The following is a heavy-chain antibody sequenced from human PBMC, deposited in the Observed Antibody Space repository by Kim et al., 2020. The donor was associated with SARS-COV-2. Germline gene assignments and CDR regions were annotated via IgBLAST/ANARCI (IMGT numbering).Heavy chain of an antibody. J-gene: IGHJ4*02. CDR3: AKGGGVWLPTHEFDY. D-gene: IGHD5-12*01. CDR1: GFTFGDYA. V-gene: IGHV3-9*01. CDR2: ISWNSGSI. Sequence: GGSLRLSCAASGFTFGDYAMHWVRQAPGKGLEWVSGISWNSGSIGYADSVKGRFTISRDNAKNSLYLQMNSLRAEDTALYYCAKGGGVWLPTHEFDYWGQGTLVTVSS.